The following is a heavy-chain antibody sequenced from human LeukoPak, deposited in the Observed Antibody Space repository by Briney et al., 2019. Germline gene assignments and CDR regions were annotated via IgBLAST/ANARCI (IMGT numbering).Heavy chain of an antibody. V-gene: IGHV4-59*08. CDR2: IYYSGST. CDR3: ARHVFGELFGGYYFDY. CDR1: GGSISSYY. D-gene: IGHD3-10*01. Sequence: PSETLSLTCTVSGGSISSYYWSWIRQPPEKGLEWIGYIYYSGSTNYNPSLKSRVSISLDTSENQFSLKLSSVTAADTAVYYCARHVFGELFGGYYFDYWGQETLVTVSS. J-gene: IGHJ4*02.